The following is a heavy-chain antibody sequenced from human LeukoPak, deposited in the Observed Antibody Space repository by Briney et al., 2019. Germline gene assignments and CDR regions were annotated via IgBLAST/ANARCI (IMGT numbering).Heavy chain of an antibody. CDR1: GFTFSSYG. D-gene: IGHD6-13*01. J-gene: IGHJ6*02. CDR2: ISYDGSNK. V-gene: IGHV3-30*18. CDR3: ANLVAAAGTTNYYYYYGMDV. Sequence: GGSLRLSCAASGFTFSSYGMHWVRQAPGKGLEWGAVISYDGSNKYYADSVKGRFTISRDNSKNTLYLQMNSLRAEDTAVYYCANLVAAAGTTNYYYYYGMDVWGQGTTVTVSS.